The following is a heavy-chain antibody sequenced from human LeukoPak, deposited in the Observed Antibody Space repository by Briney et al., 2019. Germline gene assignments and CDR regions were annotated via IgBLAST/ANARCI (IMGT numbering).Heavy chain of an antibody. J-gene: IGHJ6*04. V-gene: IGHV3-23*01. Sequence: PRGCLRHSCAAPGFTFTSNAMSSVCPTLGKRLEWVSPTSGSVGSTYYADSVKGPFTISRDNSKNTLYLQMNSLRAEDTAVYYCAKWGTSSWSYYYYGMDVWGKGTTVTVSS. D-gene: IGHD6-13*01. CDR2: TSGSVGST. CDR1: GFTFTSNA. CDR3: AKWGTSSWSYYYYGMDV.